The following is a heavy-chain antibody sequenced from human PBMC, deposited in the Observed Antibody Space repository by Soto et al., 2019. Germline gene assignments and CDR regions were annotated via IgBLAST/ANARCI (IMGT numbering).Heavy chain of an antibody. V-gene: IGHV3-33*01. CDR1: GFTFSSYG. Sequence: QPGGSLRLSCAASGFTFSSYGMHWVRQAPGKGLEWVAVIWSDGSNKYYADSVKGRFTISRDNSKNTLYLQMNSLRAEDTAVYYCARQVVVVVASSADAFDIWGQGTMVTVSS. CDR3: ARQVVVVVASSADAFDI. J-gene: IGHJ3*02. CDR2: IWSDGSNK. D-gene: IGHD2-15*01.